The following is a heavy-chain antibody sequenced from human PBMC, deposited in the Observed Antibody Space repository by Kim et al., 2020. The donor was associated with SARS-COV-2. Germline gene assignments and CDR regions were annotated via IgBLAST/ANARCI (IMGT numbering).Heavy chain of an antibody. CDR3: ARSGYCTNGVCYTKSLLDY. CDR1: GGSISSGGYY. Sequence: SETLSLTCTVSGGSISSGGYYWSWIRQHPGKGLEWIGYIYYSGSTYYNPSLKSRVTISVDTSKNQFSLKLSSVTAADTAVYYCARSGYCTNGVCYTKSLLDYWGQGTLVTVSS. J-gene: IGHJ4*02. CDR2: IYYSGST. V-gene: IGHV4-31*03. D-gene: IGHD2-8*01.